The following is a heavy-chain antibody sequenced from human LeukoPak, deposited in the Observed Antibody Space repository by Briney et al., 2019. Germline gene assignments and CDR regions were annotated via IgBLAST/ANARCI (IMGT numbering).Heavy chain of an antibody. D-gene: IGHD3-9*01. CDR2: INHSGST. Sequence: PSETLSLTCAGYGGSFSGYYWSWIRQPPGKGLEWIGEINHSGSTNYNPSLKSRVTISVDTSKNQFSLKLSSVPAADTAVYYCARRRLRYFDWKYLTEYYFVYWGQGTLVTVSS. CDR3: ARRRLRYFDWKYLTEYYFVY. CDR1: GGSFSGYY. J-gene: IGHJ4*02. V-gene: IGHV4-34*01.